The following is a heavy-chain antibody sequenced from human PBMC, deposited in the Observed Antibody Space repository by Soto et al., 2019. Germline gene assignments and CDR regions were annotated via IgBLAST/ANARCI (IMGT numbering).Heavy chain of an antibody. J-gene: IGHJ4*02. CDR3: ARDKITGLFDY. CDR1: GGSFSGYY. V-gene: IGHV4-34*01. CDR2: INHSGST. Sequence: QVQLQQWGAGLLKPSETLSLTCAVYGGSFSGYYWTWIRQPPGTGLEWIGEINHSGSTNYNPSLKSRVTISADTSTNHFSLKLTSVTAADTAVYYCARDKITGLFDYWGQGTLVTVSS. D-gene: IGHD2-8*02.